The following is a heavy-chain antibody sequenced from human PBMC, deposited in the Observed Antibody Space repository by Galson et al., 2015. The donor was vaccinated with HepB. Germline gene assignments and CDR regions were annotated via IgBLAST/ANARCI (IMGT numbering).Heavy chain of an antibody. CDR2: INSDGSST. J-gene: IGHJ4*02. V-gene: IGHV3-74*01. D-gene: IGHD5-18*01. CDR1: GFTFSSYW. CDR3: ARGDTAMVGFDY. Sequence: SLRLSCAASGFTFSSYWMHWVRQAPGKGLVWVSRINSDGSSTSYADSVKGRFTISRDNAKNTLYLQMNSLRAEDTAVYYCARGDTAMVGFDYWGQGTLVTVSS.